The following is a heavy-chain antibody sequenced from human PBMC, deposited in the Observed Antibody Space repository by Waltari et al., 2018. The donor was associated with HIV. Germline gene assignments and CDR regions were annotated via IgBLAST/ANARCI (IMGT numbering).Heavy chain of an antibody. CDR3: VRDPKTSWGELDY. J-gene: IGHJ4*02. V-gene: IGHV3-48*02. D-gene: IGHD3-16*01. CDR2: ISSSGSTI. Sequence: EVQLVESGGGLVQPEESLRLSCAASGFVFSSYSMNWVRQAPGEGLEWISFISSSGSTIYYADFVKGRFTVSRDNAENSLYLQMNSLRDEDTAVYYCVRDPKTSWGELDYWGQ. CDR1: GFVFSSYS.